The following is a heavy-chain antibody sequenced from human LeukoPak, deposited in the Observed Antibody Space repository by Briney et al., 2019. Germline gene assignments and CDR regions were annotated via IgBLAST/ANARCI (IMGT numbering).Heavy chain of an antibody. J-gene: IGHJ4*02. CDR3: AKASTVTTPLVDY. V-gene: IGHV3-33*06. CDR1: GFTFSSYG. Sequence: GGSLRVSCAASGFTFSSYGMHWVREAPGKGLWWGAGIWYDGSNKYYADSVKGRFTISRDNSKNTLYLQMNSLRAEDTAVYYCAKASTVTTPLVDYWGQGTLVTVSS. CDR2: IWYDGSNK. D-gene: IGHD4-11*01.